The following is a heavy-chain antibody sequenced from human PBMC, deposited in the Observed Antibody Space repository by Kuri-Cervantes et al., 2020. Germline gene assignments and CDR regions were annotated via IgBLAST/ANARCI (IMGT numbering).Heavy chain of an antibody. CDR1: GYTLTGYY. J-gene: IGHJ4*02. CDR2: INPNSGGT. Sequence: ASVKVSCKASGYTLTGYYMHWVRQAPGQGLEWMGWINPNSGGTNYAQKFQGRVTMTRDTSISTAYMELSRLRSDDTAVYYCASSEGGYDPTPFDYWGQGTLVTVSS. V-gene: IGHV1-2*02. CDR3: ASSEGGYDPTPFDY. D-gene: IGHD5-12*01.